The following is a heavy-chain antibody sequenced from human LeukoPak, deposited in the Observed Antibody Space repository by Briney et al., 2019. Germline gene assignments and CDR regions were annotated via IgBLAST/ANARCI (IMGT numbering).Heavy chain of an antibody. Sequence: PGGSLRLSCAASGFTFSIYAMHWVRQAPGKGLEYVSAITSNGGSAYYANSVKGRFTISRDNSKNTLYLQMGSLRAEDMAVYYCAKPPSSSSPYYYYYYMDVWGKGTTVTVSS. J-gene: IGHJ6*03. CDR2: ITSNGGSA. CDR3: AKPPSSSSPYYYYYYMDV. V-gene: IGHV3-64*01. CDR1: GFTFSIYA. D-gene: IGHD6-6*01.